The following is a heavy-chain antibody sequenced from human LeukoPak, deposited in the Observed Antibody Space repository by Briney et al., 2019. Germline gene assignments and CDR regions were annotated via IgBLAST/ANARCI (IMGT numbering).Heavy chain of an antibody. CDR2: IRYDGSNK. Sequence: GGSLRLSCAASGYTFSSYGMHWVREAPGKGREWGAFIRYDGSNKYYADSVKGRFTISRDNSKNTLYLQMNSLRAEDTAVYYCAKVAREFMGAFDIWGQGTMVTVSS. CDR1: GYTFSSYG. CDR3: AKVAREFMGAFDI. D-gene: IGHD3-10*01. J-gene: IGHJ3*02. V-gene: IGHV3-30*02.